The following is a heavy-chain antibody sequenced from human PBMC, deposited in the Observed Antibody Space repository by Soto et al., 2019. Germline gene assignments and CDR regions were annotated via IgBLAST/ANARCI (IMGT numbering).Heavy chain of an antibody. D-gene: IGHD3-10*01. V-gene: IGHV4-4*07. J-gene: IGHJ4*02. CDR1: GTSVSNYY. CDR3: ARKAYYASGRINLFDS. CDR2: IYTSGST. Sequence: SETLSLTCSVSGTSVSNYYWSWIRQPAGKGLEHIGRIYTSGSTSYNPSLKSRVTMSMDTSQTQIYLNLTSVTAADTAMYYCARKAYYASGRINLFDSWGQGTLVTVSS.